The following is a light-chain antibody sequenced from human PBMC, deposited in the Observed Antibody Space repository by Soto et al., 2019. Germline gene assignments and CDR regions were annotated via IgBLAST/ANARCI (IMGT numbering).Light chain of an antibody. CDR2: YDD. CDR1: RSNVANNA. J-gene: IGLJ3*02. V-gene: IGLV1-36*01. Sequence: QAVVTQPPSVSEAPRQRVTISCSGSRSNVANNAVNWYQQLPGKAPKLLIYYDDLLPSGVSDRFSGSKSGTSASLAISGLQSEDEADYYCAVWDDSLNGVVFGGGTKVTVL. CDR3: AVWDDSLNGVV.